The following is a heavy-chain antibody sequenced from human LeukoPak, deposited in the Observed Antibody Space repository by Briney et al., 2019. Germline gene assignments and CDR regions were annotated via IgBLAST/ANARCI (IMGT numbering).Heavy chain of an antibody. CDR2: IYSGGTT. CDR3: ARRGYGDYAPFDY. V-gene: IGHV3-66*04. D-gene: IGHD4-17*01. CDR1: GVTVSRNY. Sequence: GGSLRLSCAVSGVTVSRNYMTWVRQAPREGLEGVSIIYSGGTTYYADSVKGRFTISRDNSKNTLYLQMDGLRAEDTAVYYCARRGYGDYAPFDYWGQGTLVTVSS. J-gene: IGHJ4*02.